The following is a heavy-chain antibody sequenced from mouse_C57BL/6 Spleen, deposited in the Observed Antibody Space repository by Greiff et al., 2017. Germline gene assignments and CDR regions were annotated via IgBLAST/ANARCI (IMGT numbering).Heavy chain of an antibody. CDR1: GYSITSGYY. CDR2: ISYDGSN. CDR3: ARRSPDY. V-gene: IGHV3-6*01. J-gene: IGHJ4*01. Sequence: EVQLQQSGPGLVKPSQSLSLTCSVTGYSITSGYYWNWIRQFPGNKLEWMGYISYDGSNNYNPSLQNRISITRDTSKNQFFLKLNSVTTEDTATYYCARRSPDYWGQGTSVTVSS.